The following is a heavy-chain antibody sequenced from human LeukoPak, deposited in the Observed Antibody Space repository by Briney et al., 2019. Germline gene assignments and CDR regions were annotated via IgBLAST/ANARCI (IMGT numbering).Heavy chain of an antibody. D-gene: IGHD3-9*01. Sequence: GGSLRLSCAASGFTFSSYSMNWVRQAPGKGLEWVSSISSSSSYIYYADSVKGRFTISRDNAKNSLYLQMNSLRAEDTAVYYSARVGLRYFDWFRRAFDYWGQGTLVTVSS. CDR1: GFTFSSYS. J-gene: IGHJ4*02. V-gene: IGHV3-21*01. CDR2: ISSSSSYI. CDR3: ARVGLRYFDWFRRAFDY.